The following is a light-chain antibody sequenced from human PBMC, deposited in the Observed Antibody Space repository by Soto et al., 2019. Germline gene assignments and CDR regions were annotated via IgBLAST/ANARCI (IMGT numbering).Light chain of an antibody. Sequence: QPVLTQSPSASASLGASVKLTCTLSSGHSSYAIAWHQQQPEKGPRYLMKLNSDGSHSKGDGIPDRFSGSSSGAERYLTISSLQSEGEADYYCQTWGTGSRGVFGGGTKVTVL. J-gene: IGLJ3*02. CDR3: QTWGTGSRGV. CDR1: SGHSSYA. CDR2: LNSDGSH. V-gene: IGLV4-69*01.